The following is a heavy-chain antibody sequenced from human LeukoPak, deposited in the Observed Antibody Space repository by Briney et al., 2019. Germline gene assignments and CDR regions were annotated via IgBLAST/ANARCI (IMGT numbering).Heavy chain of an antibody. J-gene: IGHJ5*02. CDR2: ISGSGGST. CDR3: AKLLSGYCSRTSCLNWFDP. V-gene: IGHV3-23*01. Sequence: GGSLRLSCAASGFTFSSYAMSWVRQAPGKGLEWVSAISGSGGSTYYADSVKGRFTISRDNSKNTLYLQMNSLRAEDTAVYYCAKLLSGYCSRTSCLNWFDPWGQGTLVTVSS. D-gene: IGHD2-2*01. CDR1: GFTFSSYA.